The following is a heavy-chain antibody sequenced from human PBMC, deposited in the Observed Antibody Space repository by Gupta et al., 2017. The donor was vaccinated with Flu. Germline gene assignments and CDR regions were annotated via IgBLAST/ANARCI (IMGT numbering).Heavy chain of an antibody. V-gene: IGHV3-33*01. CDR3: ARGLYYYDSSGYYVD. D-gene: IGHD3-22*01. Sequence: QVQLVESAGGVVQPGRSLSLSCAASGFTFSSYGIHWVRQAPGKWLEWVAVIWYDGSNKYYADSVKGRFTISRDNSKNTLYLQMNSLRAEDTAVYYCARGLYYYDSSGYYVDWGQGDLVTVSS. J-gene: IGHJ4*02. CDR2: IWYDGSNK. CDR1: GFTFSSYG.